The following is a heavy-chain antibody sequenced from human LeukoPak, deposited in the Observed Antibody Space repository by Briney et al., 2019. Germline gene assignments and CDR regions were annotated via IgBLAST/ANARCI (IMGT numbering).Heavy chain of an antibody. J-gene: IGHJ5*02. Sequence: GGSLRLSCAASGFTFSSYGMHWVRQAPGKGLEWVAVISYDGSNKYYADSVKGRFTISRDNSKNTLYLQMSGLRAEDTAVYYCAKEPSYCTNGVCYSRVFDRWGQGTLVTVSS. D-gene: IGHD2-8*01. CDR3: AKEPSYCTNGVCYSRVFDR. V-gene: IGHV3-30*18. CDR2: ISYDGSNK. CDR1: GFTFSSYG.